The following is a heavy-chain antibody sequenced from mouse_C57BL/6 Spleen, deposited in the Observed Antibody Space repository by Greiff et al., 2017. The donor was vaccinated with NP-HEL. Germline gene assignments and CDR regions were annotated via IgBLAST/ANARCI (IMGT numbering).Heavy chain of an antibody. D-gene: IGHD1-1*01. Sequence: QVQLQQSGAELVKPGASVSISCKASGYAFSSYWMNWVKQRPGKGLEWIGQFYPGDGDTNYNGKFKGQATLTADKYSSTAYMQLSNLTSEDSAVYFCAREDTTVVEGYWGQGTTLTVSS. CDR2: FYPGDGDT. CDR1: GYAFSSYW. V-gene: IGHV1-80*01. J-gene: IGHJ2*01. CDR3: AREDTTVVEGY.